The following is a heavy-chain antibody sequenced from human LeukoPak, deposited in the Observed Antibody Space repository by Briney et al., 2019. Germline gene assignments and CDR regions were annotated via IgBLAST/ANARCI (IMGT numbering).Heavy chain of an antibody. CDR2: IIPIFGTA. D-gene: IGHD6-6*01. Sequence: ASVKVSCKASGGTFSSYAISWVRQAPGQGLEWMGGIIPIFGTANYAQKFQGRVTITADKSTSTAYMELSSLRSEDTAVYYCTRHYSSSSGGVDYWGQGTLVTVSS. V-gene: IGHV1-69*06. J-gene: IGHJ4*02. CDR1: GGTFSSYA. CDR3: TRHYSSSSGGVDY.